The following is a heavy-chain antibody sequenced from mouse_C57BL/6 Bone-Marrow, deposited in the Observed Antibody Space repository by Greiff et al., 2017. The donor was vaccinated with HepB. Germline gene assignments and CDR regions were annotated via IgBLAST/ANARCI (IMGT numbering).Heavy chain of an antibody. J-gene: IGHJ2*01. CDR1: GYTFTSYG. Sequence: QVQLQQSGAELARPGASVKLSCKASGYTFTSYGISWVKQRTGQGLEWIGVIYPRSGNTNYNEKFKGKATLTADKSSSTAYMELRSLTSEDSAVYFCARWEPYYYGSICDYFDYWGQGTTLTVSS. CDR3: ARWEPYYYGSICDYFDY. V-gene: IGHV1-81*01. D-gene: IGHD1-1*01. CDR2: IYPRSGNT.